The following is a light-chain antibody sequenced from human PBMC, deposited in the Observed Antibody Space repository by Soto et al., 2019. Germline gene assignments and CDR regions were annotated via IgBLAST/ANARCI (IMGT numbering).Light chain of an antibody. V-gene: IGKV3-20*01. CDR1: QSVSSNY. J-gene: IGKJ5*01. CDR2: DAS. Sequence: EIGVTQSPGTLSLSPGERATLSCRASQSVSSNYLAWYQQKPGQAPRLLIYDASNRATGIPNRISGSVSGTDFTLTISRLEPEDFAVYYCQRYGSSITFGQGTRLEIK. CDR3: QRYGSSIT.